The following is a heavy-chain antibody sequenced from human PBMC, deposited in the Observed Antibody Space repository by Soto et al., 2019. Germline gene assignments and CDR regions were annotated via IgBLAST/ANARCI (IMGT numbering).Heavy chain of an antibody. D-gene: IGHD3-9*01. V-gene: IGHV4-34*01. CDR1: GGSFSGYY. Sequence: QVQLQQWGAGLLKPSETLSLTCAVYGGSFSGYYWSWIRQPPGKGLEWIGEINHSGSTNYNPSLKSRVTISVDTSKNQFSLKLSSVTAADTAVYYCARGTGLDYWGQGTLVTVSS. CDR2: INHSGST. CDR3: ARGTGLDY. J-gene: IGHJ4*02.